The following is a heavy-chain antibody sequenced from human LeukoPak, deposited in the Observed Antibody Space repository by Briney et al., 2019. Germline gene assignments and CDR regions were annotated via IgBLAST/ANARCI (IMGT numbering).Heavy chain of an antibody. CDR1: GYTFTSYA. CDR2: INAGNGNT. V-gene: IGHV1-3*01. CDR3: ARVTNDYGTPFDY. D-gene: IGHD4-17*01. J-gene: IGHJ4*02. Sequence: ASVKVSCKASGYTFTSYAMHWVRQAPGQRLEWMGWINAGNGNTKYSQKFQGRVTITRDTSASTAYMELSSLRSEDTAVYYCARVTNDYGTPFDYWGQGTLVTVSS.